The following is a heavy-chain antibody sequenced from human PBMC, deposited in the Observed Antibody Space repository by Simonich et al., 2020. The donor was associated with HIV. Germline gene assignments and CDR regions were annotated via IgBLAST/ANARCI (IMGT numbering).Heavy chain of an antibody. V-gene: IGHV3-9*03. CDR1: GFTFEDYT. CDR2: RSWKRGSI. Sequence: ELQLVESGVCLEQLGWSLRLSCAVSGFTFEDYTMHCVRQALGKGLGLVSGRSWKRGSIGYADSVKCRFTISRDNAKNSLYLQMNSLRAEDMALYYCAKDRYSSSSGSFDYWGQGTLVTVSS. J-gene: IGHJ4*02. D-gene: IGHD6-6*01. CDR3: AKDRYSSSSGSFDY.